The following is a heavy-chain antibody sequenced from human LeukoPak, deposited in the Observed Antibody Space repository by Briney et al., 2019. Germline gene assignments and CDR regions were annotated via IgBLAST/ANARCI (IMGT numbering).Heavy chain of an antibody. CDR2: IYYSGST. CDR3: DVSDSSGSTQGY. J-gene: IGHJ4*02. CDR1: GGSISSSSYY. V-gene: IGHV4-39*01. D-gene: IGHD6-19*01. Sequence: PSETLSLTCTVSGGSISSSSYYWGWIRQPPGKGLEWIGSIYYSGSTYYNPSLKSRVTISVDTSKNQFSLKLSSVTAADTAVYSCDVSDSSGSTQGYWGQGTLVTVSS.